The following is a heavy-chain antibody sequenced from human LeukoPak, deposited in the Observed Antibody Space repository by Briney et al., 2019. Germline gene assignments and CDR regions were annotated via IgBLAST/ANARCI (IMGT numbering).Heavy chain of an antibody. D-gene: IGHD2-2*01. Sequence: PSETLSLTCTVSGGSISSYYWSWIRQPPGKGLEWTGYIYYSGSTNYNPSLKSRVTISIATSRNQFSLKLRSVTAADTAVYYCARALTSTDFDYWGQGTLVSVSS. V-gene: IGHV4-59*01. CDR2: IYYSGST. CDR1: GGSISSYY. J-gene: IGHJ4*02. CDR3: ARALTSTDFDY.